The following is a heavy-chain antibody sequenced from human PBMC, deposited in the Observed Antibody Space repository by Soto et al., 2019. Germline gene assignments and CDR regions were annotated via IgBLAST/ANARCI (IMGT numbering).Heavy chain of an antibody. Sequence: SETLSLTCTVSGGSISGYYWSWIRQPPGKGLEWIGYIYYSGSTNYNPSLKSRVTISVDTSKNQFSLKLSSVTAADTAVYYCARDAGSGSHDYYYYYGMDVWGQGTTVTVSS. D-gene: IGHD3-10*01. V-gene: IGHV4-59*01. CDR1: GGSISGYY. CDR2: IYYSGST. J-gene: IGHJ6*02. CDR3: ARDAGSGSHDYYYYYGMDV.